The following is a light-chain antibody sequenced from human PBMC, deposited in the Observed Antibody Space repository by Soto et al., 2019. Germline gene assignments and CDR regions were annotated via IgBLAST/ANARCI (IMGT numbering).Light chain of an antibody. J-gene: IGKJ1*01. CDR1: QSITDY. V-gene: IGKV1-39*01. CDR2: ATT. CDR3: QQTYTTPGT. Sequence: DIQMTQSPSSLSASVGDSVTITCRASQSITDYVNWYHQKPGKAPKLLIYATTNLHSGVPSRFSGSGSGTDFTLTISRLQPEDFATYYCQQTYTTPGTFAQGTKVDIK.